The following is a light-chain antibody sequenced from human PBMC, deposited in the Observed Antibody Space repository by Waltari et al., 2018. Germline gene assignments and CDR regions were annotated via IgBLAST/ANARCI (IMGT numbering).Light chain of an antibody. CDR3: QHYVRLPAT. J-gene: IGKJ1*01. V-gene: IGKV3-20*01. Sequence: EIVLTHSPGPLSLRPGERATLSCRASQSVSRTLAWYQQKPGQAPRRLIFGASNRATGIPDRFSGSGSGTDFSLIITRLEPEDSAMYYCQHYVRLPATFGQGTKVEIK. CDR2: GAS. CDR1: QSVSRT.